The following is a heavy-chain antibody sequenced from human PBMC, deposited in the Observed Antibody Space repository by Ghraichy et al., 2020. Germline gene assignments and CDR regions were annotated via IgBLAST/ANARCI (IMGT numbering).Heavy chain of an antibody. CDR1: GDSISRDNYY. Sequence: SETLSLSCTVSGDSISRDNYYWSWIRHSPGKGLEWIGSIHFLGRSYYNPSLRSRVTMSIDTSRNLFTLNLRSVTAAATAVYYCARPEAIDFGVVMSFCYWGQGSLVTVSS. CDR3: ARPEAIDFGVVMSFCY. J-gene: IGHJ4*02. D-gene: IGHD3-3*01. CDR2: IHFLGRS. V-gene: IGHV4-39*02.